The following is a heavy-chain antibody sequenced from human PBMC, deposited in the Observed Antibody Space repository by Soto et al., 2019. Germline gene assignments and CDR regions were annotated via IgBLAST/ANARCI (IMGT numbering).Heavy chain of an antibody. J-gene: IGHJ4*02. CDR2: IYYSGIT. CDR1: GGSISSYY. Sequence: QVQLQESGPGLVKPSETLSLTCTVSGGSISSYYWSWIRQPPGKGLEWIGYIYYSGITDYNPSLRRRFTLAVDTSKSQFSLKLSSVTAADTAVYYCARGGGVYYFDYWGQGTLVTVSS. CDR3: ARGGGVYYFDY. V-gene: IGHV4-59*01. D-gene: IGHD2-8*02.